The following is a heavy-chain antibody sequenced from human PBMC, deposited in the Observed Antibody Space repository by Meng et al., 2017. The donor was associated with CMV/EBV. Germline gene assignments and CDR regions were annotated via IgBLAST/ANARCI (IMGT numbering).Heavy chain of an antibody. CDR1: GFKFSDYV. CDR3: VREFSRDVFFDH. V-gene: IGHV3-30*04. D-gene: IGHD3-16*01. CDR2: LSQDGTYT. Sequence: LSLTCAAYGFKFSDYVVQWVRQAPGKVPEWLATLSQDGTYTASADSVRGRFTISRDNSRNMLYLDMSSLRVDDTAVYFCVREFSRDVFFDHWGQGTLVTVSS. J-gene: IGHJ4*02.